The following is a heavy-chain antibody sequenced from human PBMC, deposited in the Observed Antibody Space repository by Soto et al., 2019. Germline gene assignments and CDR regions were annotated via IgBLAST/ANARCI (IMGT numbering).Heavy chain of an antibody. V-gene: IGHV4-4*07. CDR1: GGSINGYY. CDR2: IDSRGKT. D-gene: IGHD7-27*01. CDR3: AKDESGAADI. J-gene: IGHJ3*02. Sequence: PSETLSLTCTVSGGSINGYYWNWIRQSAGKGLEWIGRIDSRGKTNYTPSLKSRVTMSIDTSKNQFSLSLRFVTAADSAVYFCAKDESGAADIWGQGTMVTVSS.